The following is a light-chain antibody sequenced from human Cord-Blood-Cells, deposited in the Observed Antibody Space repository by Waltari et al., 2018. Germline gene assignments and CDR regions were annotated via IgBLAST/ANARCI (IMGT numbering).Light chain of an antibody. CDR1: SSDVGSYNL. Sequence: QSALTQPASVPGSPGQSITISCTGTSSDVGSYNLVSWYQQHPGKAPKLMIYEVSKRPSGVSNRFSGSKSGNTASLTISGLQAEDEADYYCCSYAGSSTSRVFGGGTKLTVL. J-gene: IGLJ3*02. CDR3: CSYAGSSTSRV. CDR2: EVS. V-gene: IGLV2-23*02.